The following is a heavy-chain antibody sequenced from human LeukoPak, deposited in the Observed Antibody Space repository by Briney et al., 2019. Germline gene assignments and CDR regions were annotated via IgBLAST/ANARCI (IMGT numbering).Heavy chain of an antibody. CDR3: ARGRPFITMIVVDAFDI. D-gene: IGHD3-22*01. J-gene: IGHJ3*02. CDR1: GGSFSGHY. CDR2: INHSGST. Sequence: SETLSLTCAVYGGSFSGHYWSWIRQPPGKGLEWIGEINHSGSTNYNPSLKSRVTISVDTSKNQFSLKLSSVTAADTAVYYCARGRPFITMIVVDAFDIWGQGTMVTVSS. V-gene: IGHV4-34*01.